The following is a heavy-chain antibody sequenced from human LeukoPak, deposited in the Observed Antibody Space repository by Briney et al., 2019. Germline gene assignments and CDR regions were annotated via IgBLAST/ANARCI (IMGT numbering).Heavy chain of an antibody. D-gene: IGHD3-22*01. V-gene: IGHV3-23*01. CDR2: INGGGGTT. J-gene: IGHJ3*02. CDR3: AKDLDSSGLNAFDI. Sequence: GGSLRLSCAACGFAFSSYAMGWVRQAPGKGLEWVSAINGGGGTTYYADSVKGRFTIFRDNFKNTLYLQMNSLRAEDAAVYYCAKDLDSSGLNAFDIWGQGTMVTVSS. CDR1: GFAFSSYA.